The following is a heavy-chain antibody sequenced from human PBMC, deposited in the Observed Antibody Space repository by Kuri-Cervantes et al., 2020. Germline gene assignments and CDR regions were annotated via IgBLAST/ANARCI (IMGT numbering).Heavy chain of an antibody. CDR3: ARSSMVRGVTHRSHFDS. CDR1: GGSISSSS. J-gene: IGHJ4*02. CDR2: ISSSSSYI. V-gene: IGHV3-21*01. Sequence: GGSLRLSCTVSGGSISSSSYYWGWIRQPPGKGLEWVSSISSSSSYIYYADSVKGRFTISRDNAKNSLYLQMNSLRAEDTALYFCARSSMVRGVTHRSHFDSWGQGALVTVSS. D-gene: IGHD3-10*01.